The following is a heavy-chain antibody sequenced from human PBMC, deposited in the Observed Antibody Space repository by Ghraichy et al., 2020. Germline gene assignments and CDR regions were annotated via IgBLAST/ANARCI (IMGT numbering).Heavy chain of an antibody. CDR2: IDWDDDK. Sequence: SGPTLVKPTQTLTLTCTFSGFSLSTSGMCVSWIRQPPGKALEWLARIDWDDDKYYSTSLKTRLTISKDTSKNQVVLTMTNMDPVDTATYYCARIATPHGISSSSYYFDYWGQGTLVTVSS. CDR1: GFSLSTSGMC. D-gene: IGHD6-13*01. V-gene: IGHV2-70*11. J-gene: IGHJ4*02. CDR3: ARIATPHGISSSSYYFDY.